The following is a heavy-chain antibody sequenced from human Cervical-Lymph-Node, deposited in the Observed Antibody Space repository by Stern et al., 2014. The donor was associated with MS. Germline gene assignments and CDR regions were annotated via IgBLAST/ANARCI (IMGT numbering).Heavy chain of an antibody. J-gene: IGHJ4*02. CDR1: GDSVSSNSAA. D-gene: IGHD4-17*01. V-gene: IGHV6-1*01. Sequence: QVQLQQSGPGLVKPSQTLSLICAISGDSVSSNSAAWNWIRQSPSRGLEWLGRTYYRSKWYNDNAVFVKSRMTINTDTSKNQFSLQLTSVTPEDTAVYYCARGGHGDSVFFFEYWGQGSPVTVSS. CDR2: TYYRSKWYN. CDR3: ARGGHGDSVFFFEY.